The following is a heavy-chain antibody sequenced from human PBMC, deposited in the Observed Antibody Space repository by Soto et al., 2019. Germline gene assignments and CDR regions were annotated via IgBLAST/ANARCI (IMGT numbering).Heavy chain of an antibody. CDR2: ISSSGSTI. Sequence: EVQLVESGGGLVQPGGSLRLSCAASGFTFSSYEMNWVRQAPGKGLEWVSYISSSGSTIYYADSVKGRFTISRDNAKNSLYLQMNSLRAEDTAVYYCARGWGYGSGSARHKGFDPWGQGTLVTVSS. J-gene: IGHJ5*02. CDR3: ARGWGYGSGSARHKGFDP. CDR1: GFTFSSYE. D-gene: IGHD3-10*01. V-gene: IGHV3-48*03.